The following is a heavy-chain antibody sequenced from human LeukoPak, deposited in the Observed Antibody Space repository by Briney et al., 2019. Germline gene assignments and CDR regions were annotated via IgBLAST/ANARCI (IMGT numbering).Heavy chain of an antibody. CDR1: GGSISSSSYY. CDR2: IYYSGST. D-gene: IGHD6-13*01. Sequence: SETLSLTCTVSGGSISSSSYYWGWIRQPPGKGLEWIGSIYYSGSTYYNPSLKSRVTISVDTSKNQFSLKLSSVTAADTAVYYCARSFGYSSSWYTFVAFDIWGQGTMVTVSS. J-gene: IGHJ3*02. V-gene: IGHV4-39*07. CDR3: ARSFGYSSSWYTFVAFDI.